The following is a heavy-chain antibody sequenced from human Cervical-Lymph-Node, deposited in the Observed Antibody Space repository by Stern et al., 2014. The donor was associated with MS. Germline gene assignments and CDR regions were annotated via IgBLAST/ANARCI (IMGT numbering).Heavy chain of an antibody. V-gene: IGHV1-69*01. CDR2: IFPVFGTP. CDR3: ALSSETSDRWYSLGYDL. CDR1: GGTFSKFP. Sequence: QVQLGQSGAEVTKPGSSVKVSCKASGGTFSKFPSSWVRQAPGQGLEWMGGIFPVFGTPTYAQEFRGRVTITADGSTSTVYMELSSLRSDDTAVYYCALSSETSDRWYSLGYDLWGQGTLVTVSS. D-gene: IGHD6-13*01. J-gene: IGHJ5*02.